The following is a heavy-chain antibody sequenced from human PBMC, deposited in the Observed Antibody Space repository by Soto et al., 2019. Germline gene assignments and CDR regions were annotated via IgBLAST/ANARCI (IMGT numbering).Heavy chain of an antibody. D-gene: IGHD3-10*01. CDR2: IKQDGSEK. CDR3: ARDPVSRFGELLPEGDWFDP. Sequence: VGPLILSCAASGFTFSSYWMSWVRQAPGKGLKWVANIKQDGSEKYYVDSVKGRFTISRDNAKNSLYLQMNSPRAEDTAVYYCARDPVSRFGELLPEGDWFDPWGQGTLVTVSS. V-gene: IGHV3-7*01. CDR1: GFTFSSYW. J-gene: IGHJ5*02.